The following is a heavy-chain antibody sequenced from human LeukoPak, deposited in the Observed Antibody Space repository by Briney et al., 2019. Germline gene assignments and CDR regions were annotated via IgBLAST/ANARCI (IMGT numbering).Heavy chain of an antibody. CDR3: AKDPSQVVVAAHYYFDY. D-gene: IGHD2-15*01. J-gene: IGHJ4*02. V-gene: IGHV3-23*01. CDR1: GFTFSSYA. Sequence: GGSLRLSCAASGFTFSSYAMSWVRQAPGKGLEWVSAISGSGGSTYYADSVKGRFTISRDNSKNTLYLQMNSLRAEDTAIYYCAKDPSQVVVAAHYYFDYWGQGTLVTVSA. CDR2: ISGSGGST.